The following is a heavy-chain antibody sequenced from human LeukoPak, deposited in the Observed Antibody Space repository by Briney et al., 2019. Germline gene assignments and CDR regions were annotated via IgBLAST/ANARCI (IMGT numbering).Heavy chain of an antibody. D-gene: IGHD3-10*01. V-gene: IGHV1-69*05. CDR2: IIPIFGTA. CDR1: GGTFSSYA. CDR3: ARSNTGSGSYPHIQLLYYYYMDV. Sequence: PVNVSCKASGGTFSSYAISWVRQAPGQGLEWMGGIIPIFGTANYAQKFQGRVTITTDESTSTAYMELSSLRSEDTAVYYCARSNTGSGSYPHIQLLYYYYMDVWGKGTTVTVSS. J-gene: IGHJ6*03.